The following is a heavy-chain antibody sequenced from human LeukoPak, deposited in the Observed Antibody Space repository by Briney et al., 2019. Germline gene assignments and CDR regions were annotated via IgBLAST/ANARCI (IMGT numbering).Heavy chain of an antibody. J-gene: IGHJ1*01. Sequence: ASVKVSCKASGYTFTSYYMHWVRQAPGQGLEWTGIINPSGGSTSYAQKFQGRVTMTRDTSTSTVYMELSGLRSEDTAVYYCARDGSYYGSGDQHWGQGTLVTVSS. CDR3: ARDGSYYGSGDQH. CDR2: INPSGGST. D-gene: IGHD3-10*01. CDR1: GYTFTSYY. V-gene: IGHV1-46*01.